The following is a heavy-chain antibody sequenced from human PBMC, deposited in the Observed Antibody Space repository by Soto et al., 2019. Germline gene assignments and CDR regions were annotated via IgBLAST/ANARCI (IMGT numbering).Heavy chain of an antibody. CDR3: ARSDWSGYLDY. V-gene: IGHV4-59*11. CDR1: GGSISSHY. Sequence: LETLSLTCTVSGGSISSHYWSWIRQPPGKGLEWIGYIYYGGSTNYNPSLKSRVTISVDTSKNQFSLKLSSVTAADTAVYYCARSDWSGYLDYWGQGTLVTVSS. CDR2: IYYGGST. D-gene: IGHD3-3*01. J-gene: IGHJ4*02.